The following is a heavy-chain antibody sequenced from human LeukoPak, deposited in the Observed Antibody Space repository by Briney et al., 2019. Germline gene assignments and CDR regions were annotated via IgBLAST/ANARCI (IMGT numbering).Heavy chain of an antibody. CDR3: ARGRLYCSSTSCPSYWFDP. V-gene: IGHV1-8*03. Sequence: ASVKVSCKASGYTFTSYDINWVRQATGQGLEWMGWMNPNSGNTGYAQKFQGRVTITRNTSISTAYMELSSLRSEDTAVYYCARGRLYCSSTSCPSYWFDPWGQGTPVTVSS. CDR1: GYTFTSYD. CDR2: MNPNSGNT. J-gene: IGHJ5*02. D-gene: IGHD2-2*01.